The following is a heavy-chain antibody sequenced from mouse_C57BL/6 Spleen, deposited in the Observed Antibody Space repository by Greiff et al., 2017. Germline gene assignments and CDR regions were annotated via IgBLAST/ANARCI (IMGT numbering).Heavy chain of an antibody. CDR2: ISSGSSTI. D-gene: IGHD2-4*01. J-gene: IGHJ3*01. CDR3: ARNDYDWFAY. CDR1: GFTFSDYG. Sequence: EVMLVESGGGLVQPGGSLKLSCAASGFTFSDYGMHWVRQAPEKGLEWVAYISSGSSTIYYADTVTGRFTISRDNDKNTLFLQMTSLRSEDTAMYYCARNDYDWFAYWGQGTLVTVSA. V-gene: IGHV5-17*01.